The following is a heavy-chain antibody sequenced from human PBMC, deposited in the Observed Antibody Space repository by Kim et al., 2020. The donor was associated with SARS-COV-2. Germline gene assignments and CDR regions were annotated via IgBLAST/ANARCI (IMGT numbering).Heavy chain of an antibody. CDR2: ECGSR. D-gene: IGHD3-3*02. V-gene: IGHV3-74*01. J-gene: IGHJ4*02. Sequence: ECGSRYYADSVKGRFTTSRDNANNMVYLQMNSLRVDDTAIYYCTSIFEYWGQGALVTVSS. CDR3: TSIFEY.